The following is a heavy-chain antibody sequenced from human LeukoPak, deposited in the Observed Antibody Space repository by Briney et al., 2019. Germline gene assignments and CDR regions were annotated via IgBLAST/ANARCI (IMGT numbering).Heavy chain of an antibody. V-gene: IGHV3-30*18. CDR1: GFTFSSYD. CDR2: ISYDGSNK. J-gene: IGHJ4*02. Sequence: GGSLRLSCAASGFTFSSYDMHWVRQAPGKGLEWVAIISYDGSNKYYADSVKGRFTISRDNSKNTLYLQMNSLRAEDTAVYYCAKDRGEVGGYSYAFDYWGQGTLVTVSS. CDR3: AKDRGEVGGYSYAFDY. D-gene: IGHD5-18*01.